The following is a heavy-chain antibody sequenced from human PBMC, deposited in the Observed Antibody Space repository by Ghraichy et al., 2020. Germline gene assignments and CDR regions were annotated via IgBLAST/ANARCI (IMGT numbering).Heavy chain of an antibody. CDR1: GASINSYYW. J-gene: IGHJ3*02. D-gene: IGHD2-21*01. Sequence: SETLSLTCVVSGASINSYYWRRFVLQPPGKVLELIGVIYHRWSDNYNPSLKSRVTISVDNSKNQFALQFNSVTAADTAVYYCARDHVYGGDSWAFDIWGQVSVVT. CDR3: ARDHVYGGDSWAFDI. V-gene: IGHV4/OR15-8*01. CDR2: IYHRWSD.